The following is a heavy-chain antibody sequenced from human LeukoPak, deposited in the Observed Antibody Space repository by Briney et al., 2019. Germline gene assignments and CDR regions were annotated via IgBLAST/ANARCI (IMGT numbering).Heavy chain of an antibody. Sequence: EASVKVSCKASGYTFTGYYMHWVRQAPGQGLEWMGWINPNSGGTNYAQKFQGRVTMTRDTSISTAYMELSSLRSDDTAVYYCARDWGVGATVPGSPLRDYWGQGTLVTVSS. CDR1: GYTFTGYY. V-gene: IGHV1-2*02. CDR2: INPNSGGT. J-gene: IGHJ4*02. D-gene: IGHD1-26*01. CDR3: ARDWGVGATVPGSPLRDY.